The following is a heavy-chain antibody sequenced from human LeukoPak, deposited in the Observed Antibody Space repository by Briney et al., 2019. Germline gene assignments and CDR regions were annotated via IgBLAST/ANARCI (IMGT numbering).Heavy chain of an antibody. CDR3: ARGPGGGYDV. V-gene: IGHV1-8*03. D-gene: IGHD5-12*01. CDR2: MNPNSDNT. Sequence: ASVKLSCKASGYTFTSYYINWVRQATGQGREWMGWMNPNSDNTGYAQKFQGRGTITRNTSISTAYMELSSLRSEDTAVYYCARGPGGGYDVWGQGTLVTVSS. CDR1: GYTFTSYY. J-gene: IGHJ4*02.